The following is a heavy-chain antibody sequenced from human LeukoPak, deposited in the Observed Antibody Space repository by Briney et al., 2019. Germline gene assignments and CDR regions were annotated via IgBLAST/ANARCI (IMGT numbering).Heavy chain of an antibody. Sequence: EASVKVSCKASGYTFTSYYMHWVRQAPGQGLEWMGIINPSGGSTSYAQKFQGRVTMTRDMSTSTVYMELSSLRSEDTAVYYCARSSQRKPNLASRGYYYYYMDVWGKGTTVTVSS. D-gene: IGHD3-3*02. CDR1: GYTFTSYY. CDR2: INPSGGST. V-gene: IGHV1-46*01. J-gene: IGHJ6*03. CDR3: ARSSQRKPNLASRGYYYYYMDV.